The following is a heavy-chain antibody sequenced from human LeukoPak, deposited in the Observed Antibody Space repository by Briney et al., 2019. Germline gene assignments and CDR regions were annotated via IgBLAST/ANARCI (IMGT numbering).Heavy chain of an antibody. V-gene: IGHV3-20*04. CDR3: ARDSSRLLWFGELLYGTYYFDY. Sequence: GGSLRLSCAASGFTLDDYGMSWVRQAPGKGQEWVSGINCKGGSPGYADPVKGRFTISKDNAQNSLYLQMNTLRAEDTALYYCARDSSRLLWFGELLYGTYYFDYWGQGTLVTVSS. D-gene: IGHD3-10*01. CDR2: INCKGGSP. CDR1: GFTLDDYG. J-gene: IGHJ4*02.